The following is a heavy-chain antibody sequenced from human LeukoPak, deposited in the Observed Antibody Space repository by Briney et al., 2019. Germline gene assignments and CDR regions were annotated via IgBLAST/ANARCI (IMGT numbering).Heavy chain of an antibody. CDR3: ATRKLGNDY. V-gene: IGHV4-59*01. J-gene: IGHJ4*02. D-gene: IGHD7-27*01. CDR1: GGSISSYY. Sequence: SETLSLTCTVSGGSISSYYWSWIRQSPGKGLEWIGYIYYTETSYNPSLKSRVTISADTSKNQFSLKLYSVTAADTAVYYCATRKLGNDYWGQRTLVTVSS. CDR2: IYYTET.